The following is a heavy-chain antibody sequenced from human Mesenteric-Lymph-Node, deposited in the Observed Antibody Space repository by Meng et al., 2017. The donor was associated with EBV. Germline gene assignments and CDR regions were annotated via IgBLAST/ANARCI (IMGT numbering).Heavy chain of an antibody. V-gene: IGHV4-30-2*01. J-gene: IGHJ5*02. CDR1: GESISRGGYS. CDR2: IYHRGST. Sequence: QFQASAQGLFKPHRPWSLPCAASGESISRGGYSCSWIRQPPGKGLEWIGYIYHRGSTYYNPSLKSRVTISVDRSKNQFSLKLSSVTAADTAVYYCARVETYYHGSGSYDWFDPWGQGALVTVSS. CDR3: ARVETYYHGSGSYDWFDP. D-gene: IGHD3-10*01.